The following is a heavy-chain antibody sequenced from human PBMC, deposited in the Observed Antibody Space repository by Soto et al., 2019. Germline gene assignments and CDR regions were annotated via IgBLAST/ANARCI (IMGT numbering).Heavy chain of an antibody. CDR2: IIPIFGTA. CDR3: ATQGLPHYYYYGMDV. J-gene: IGHJ6*02. Sequence: QVQLVQSGAGVKKPGSSVKVSCKASGGTFSSYAISWWRKAPGQGFEWVGGIIPIFGTANYAQKFQGRVTITADESTSTADMELSSLRSEYTAVYYCATQGLPHYYYYGMDVWGQGTTVTVSS. CDR1: GGTFSSYA. V-gene: IGHV1-69*12. D-gene: IGHD5-18*01.